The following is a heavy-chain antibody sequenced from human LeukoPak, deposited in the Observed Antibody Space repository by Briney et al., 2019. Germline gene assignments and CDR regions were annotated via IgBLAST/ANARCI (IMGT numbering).Heavy chain of an antibody. CDR1: GGSISSYY. J-gene: IGHJ5*02. Sequence: SETLSLTCTVSGGSISSYYWSWIRQPPGKGLEWIGYIYYSGSTNYNPSLKSRVTISVDTSKNQFSLKLSSVTAADTAVYYCAKDDWAVGVAGTFRWFDPWGQGTLVTVSS. V-gene: IGHV4-59*01. D-gene: IGHD6-19*01. CDR2: IYYSGST. CDR3: AKDDWAVGVAGTFRWFDP.